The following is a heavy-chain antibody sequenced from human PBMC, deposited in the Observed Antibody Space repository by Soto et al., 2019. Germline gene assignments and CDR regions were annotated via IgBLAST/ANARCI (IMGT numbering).Heavy chain of an antibody. J-gene: IGHJ5*02. CDR1: GFSFSGYG. CDR2: ISYDGGNR. CDR3: ATTLFLSSGRTDDS. D-gene: IGHD1-26*01. Sequence: QVQLVESGGGVVQPGTSLRLSCAASGFSFSGYGMHWVRQAPDKGLEWVAIISYDGGNRYYAESVNGRFTISRDNSKKTVVPGLNSMRSEDTAMYYCATTLFLSSGRTDDSCGQGTQVTVTS. V-gene: IGHV3-33*08.